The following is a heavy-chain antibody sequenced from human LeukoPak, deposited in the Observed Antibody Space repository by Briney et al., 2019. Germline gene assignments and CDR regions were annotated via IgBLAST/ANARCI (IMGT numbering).Heavy chain of an antibody. Sequence: PSETLSLTCTVSGGSISSYYWSWIRQPPGKGLEWIGYIYYSGSTNYNPSLKSRVTISVDTSKNQFSLKLSSVTAADTAVYYCAREKTDTYGDTGYYYYYGMDVWGQGTTVTVSS. CDR3: AREKTDTYGDTGYYYYYGMDV. J-gene: IGHJ6*02. CDR1: GGSISSYY. D-gene: IGHD4-17*01. CDR2: IYYSGST. V-gene: IGHV4-59*01.